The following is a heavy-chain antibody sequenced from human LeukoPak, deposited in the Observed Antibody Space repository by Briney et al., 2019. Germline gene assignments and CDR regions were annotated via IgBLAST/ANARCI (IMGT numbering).Heavy chain of an antibody. J-gene: IGHJ4*02. CDR2: IKQDGSEK. Sequence: GGSLRLSCAASGFTFSSYWMSWVRQAPGKGLEWVANIKQDGSEKYYVDSVKGRFTISRDNAKNSLYLQMNSLRAEDTAVYYCARDAEITMIVVVTDPYLDYWGQGTLVTVSS. CDR1: GFTFSSYW. D-gene: IGHD3-22*01. V-gene: IGHV3-7*01. CDR3: ARDAEITMIVVVTDPYLDY.